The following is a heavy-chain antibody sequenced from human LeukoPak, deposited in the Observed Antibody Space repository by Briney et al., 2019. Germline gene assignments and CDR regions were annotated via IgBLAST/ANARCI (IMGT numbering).Heavy chain of an antibody. J-gene: IGHJ4*02. V-gene: IGHV1-2*02. Sequence: EASVKVSCKASGYTFTGYYMHWVRQAPGQGLEWMGWINPNSGGTNYAQKFQGRVTMTRDTSISTAYMELSRLRSDDTAVYYCARDGVDSITGTKDYWGQGTLVTVSS. CDR1: GYTFTGYY. CDR3: ARDGVDSITGTKDY. CDR2: INPNSGGT. D-gene: IGHD1-7*01.